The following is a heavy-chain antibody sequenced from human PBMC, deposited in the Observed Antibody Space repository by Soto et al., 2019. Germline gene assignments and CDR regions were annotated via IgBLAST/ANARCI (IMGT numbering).Heavy chain of an antibody. Sequence: QVQLQESGPGLVKPSQTLSLTCTVSGGSISSGGYYWSWIRQHPGKGLEGIGYIYYSGSTYYNPSLKSRVTISVDTSKNQFSLKLSSVTAADTAVYYCARIVATDHRMRESAFDIWGQGTMVTVSS. V-gene: IGHV4-31*03. CDR2: IYYSGST. CDR3: ARIVATDHRMRESAFDI. D-gene: IGHD5-12*01. J-gene: IGHJ3*02. CDR1: GGSISSGGYY.